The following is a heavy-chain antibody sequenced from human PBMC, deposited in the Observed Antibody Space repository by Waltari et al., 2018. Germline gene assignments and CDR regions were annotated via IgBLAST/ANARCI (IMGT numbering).Heavy chain of an antibody. J-gene: IGHJ4*02. D-gene: IGHD6-13*01. CDR3: AGDGNSRSWYIL. Sequence: QLQLQESGPGLVKPSETLSLTCTVSGGSISSSSYYWSWIRQPPGKGLEWIGNIYFSGSTYYNPSLESRVTMSVDTSKNQFSLKLISVTAADTAVYYCAGDGNSRSWYILWGQGTLVTVSS. V-gene: IGHV4-39*07. CDR1: GGSISSSSYY. CDR2: IYFSGST.